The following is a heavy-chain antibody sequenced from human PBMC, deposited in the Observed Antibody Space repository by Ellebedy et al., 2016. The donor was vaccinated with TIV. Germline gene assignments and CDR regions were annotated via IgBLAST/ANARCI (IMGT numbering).Heavy chain of an antibody. CDR3: ARRASYGDYADQGNPWFDP. J-gene: IGHJ5*02. CDR1: GFTFGSYW. V-gene: IGHV3-7*01. D-gene: IGHD4-17*01. Sequence: GESLKISCEASGFTFGSYWMSWVRQPPGKGLEWVANIYQGGSESFYADSVKGRFTISRDNAKNSLFLQMNSLRVEDTAVYYCARRASYGDYADQGNPWFDPWGQGTLVTVSS. CDR2: IYQGGSES.